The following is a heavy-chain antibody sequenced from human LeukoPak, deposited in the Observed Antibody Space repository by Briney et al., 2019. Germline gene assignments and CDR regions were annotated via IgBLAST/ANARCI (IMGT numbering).Heavy chain of an antibody. CDR3: AASPDYYYSSGYSYYFDY. CDR1: GFTFTSST. V-gene: IGHV1-58*01. Sequence: SVKVSCKDSGFTFTSSTVQWVRQARGQRLEWIGWIVVGSGNTNYAQKFQERVTITRDMSTSTAYMELSSLRSEDTAVYYCAASPDYYYSSGYSYYFDYWGQGTLVTVSS. CDR2: IVVGSGNT. D-gene: IGHD3-22*01. J-gene: IGHJ4*02.